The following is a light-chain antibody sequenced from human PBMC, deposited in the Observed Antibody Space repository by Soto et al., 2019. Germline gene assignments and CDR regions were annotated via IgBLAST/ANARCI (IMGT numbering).Light chain of an antibody. Sequence: DFLLTQSPASLAVSRGERATINCKSSQSVLYSSTIKNYLAWYQQKPGQPPNLLISWASTRESGVPNRXXGTGSGTDFTLTISNLQADDVAVYSCQQYFSTPALSFGGGTKVEIK. CDR2: WAS. V-gene: IGKV4-1*01. J-gene: IGKJ4*01. CDR1: QSVLYSSTIKNY. CDR3: QQYFSTPALS.